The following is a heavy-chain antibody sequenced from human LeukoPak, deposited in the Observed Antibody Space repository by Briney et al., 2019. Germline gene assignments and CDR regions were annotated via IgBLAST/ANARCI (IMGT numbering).Heavy chain of an antibody. CDR1: GFTFSSYS. J-gene: IGHJ6*03. CDR3: ASEPRRTYYYYMDV. V-gene: IGHV3-48*04. Sequence: PGGSLRLSCAASGFTFSSYSMNWVRQAPGKGLEWVSYISSSSSTIYYADSVKGRFTISRDNAKNSLYLQMNSLRAEDTAVYYCASEPRRTYYYYMDVWGKGTTVTVSS. CDR2: ISSSSSTI.